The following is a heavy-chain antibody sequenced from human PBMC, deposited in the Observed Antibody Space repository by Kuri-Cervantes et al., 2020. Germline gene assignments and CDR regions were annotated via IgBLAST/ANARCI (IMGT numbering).Heavy chain of an antibody. V-gene: IGHV1-58*02. CDR3: AADLAVRGVSSLDY. D-gene: IGHD3-10*01. J-gene: IGHJ4*02. CDR2: IVVGSGNT. Sequence: SVKVSCKASGYTFTGYYMHWVRQAPGQRLEWIGWIVVGSGNTNYAQKFQERVTITRDMSTSTAYMELRSLRSEDTAVYYCAADLAVRGVSSLDYWGQGTLVTVSS. CDR1: GYTFTGYY.